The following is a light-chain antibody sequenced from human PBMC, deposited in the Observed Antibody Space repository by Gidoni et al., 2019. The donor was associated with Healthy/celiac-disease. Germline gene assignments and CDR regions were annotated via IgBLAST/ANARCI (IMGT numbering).Light chain of an antibody. Sequence: ELVLTQSPATLSLSPGERATLSCRASQSVSSYLAWYQQKPGQAPRLLIYDASNRATGIPARFSGSGSGTDFTLTISSLETEDFAVYYCQQRSNWLTFGGGTKVEIK. CDR1: QSVSSY. CDR3: QQRSNWLT. J-gene: IGKJ4*01. CDR2: DAS. V-gene: IGKV3-11*01.